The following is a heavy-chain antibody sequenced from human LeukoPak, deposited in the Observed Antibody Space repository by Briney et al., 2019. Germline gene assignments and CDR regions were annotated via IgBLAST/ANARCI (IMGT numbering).Heavy chain of an antibody. CDR1: GGSFSGYY. CDR2: INHSGST. V-gene: IGHV4-34*01. J-gene: IGHJ3*01. CDR3: AKPSNYYGSATDAFDF. Sequence: SETLSLTCAVYGGSFSGYYWSWIRQPPGKGLEWIGEINHSGSTNYNPSLKSRVTISVDTSKNHFSLRLNSVTAADTAVYYCAKPSNYYGSATDAFDFWGQGTMVTVSS. D-gene: IGHD3-10*01.